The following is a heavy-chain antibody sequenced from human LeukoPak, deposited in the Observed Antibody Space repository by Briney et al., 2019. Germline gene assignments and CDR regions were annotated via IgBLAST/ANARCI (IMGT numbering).Heavy chain of an antibody. CDR1: SGSFSGYY. J-gene: IGHJ4*02. CDR2: INHSGST. Sequence: PSGTLSLTCAVYSGSFSGYYWSWIRQPPGKGLEWIGEINHSGSTNYNPSLKSRVTISVDTSKNQFSLKLSSVTAADTAVYYCARHSIYYDSSGDTSKAVFDYWGQGTLVTVSS. D-gene: IGHD3-22*01. CDR3: ARHSIYYDSSGDTSKAVFDY. V-gene: IGHV4-34*01.